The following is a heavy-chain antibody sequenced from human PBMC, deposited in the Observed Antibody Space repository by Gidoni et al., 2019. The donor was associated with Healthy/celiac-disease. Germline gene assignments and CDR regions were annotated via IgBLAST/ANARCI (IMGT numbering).Heavy chain of an antibody. V-gene: IGHV3-66*01. J-gene: IGHJ4*02. CDR2: IYSGGST. CDR3: ARSGYSSSWYIDY. Sequence: EVQLVESGGGLVQPGGSLSLSCAASGFTVSSNYMSWVRQAPGKGLEWVSVIYSGGSTYYADSVKGRFTISRDNSKNTLYLQMNSLRAEDTAVYYCARSGYSSSWYIDYWGQGTLVTVSS. D-gene: IGHD6-13*01. CDR1: GFTVSSNY.